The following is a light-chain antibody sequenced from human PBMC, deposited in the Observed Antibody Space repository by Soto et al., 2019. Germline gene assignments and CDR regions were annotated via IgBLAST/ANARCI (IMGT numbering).Light chain of an antibody. J-gene: IGKJ4*01. CDR1: QTISSW. Sequence: DIQMTQSPSTLSASVGDRVTITCRASQTISSWLAWYQQKPGKAPKILVYGASTLQSGVPPRFGGSGSGTAFTLTISSLQPEDFATYYCQQANSFPLTFGGGTKVDI. CDR3: QQANSFPLT. CDR2: GAS. V-gene: IGKV1-12*01.